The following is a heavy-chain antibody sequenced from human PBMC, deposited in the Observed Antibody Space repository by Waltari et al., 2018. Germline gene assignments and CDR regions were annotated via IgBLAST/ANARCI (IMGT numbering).Heavy chain of an antibody. Sequence: QVQLQQWGAGLLKPSETLSLTCAVYGGSFSGYYWSWIRQPPGKGLEWIGEINHSGSTNYNPSLKSRVTISVDTSKNQFSLKLSSVTAADTAVYYCARGPNSYFDYWGQGTLVTVSS. CDR3: ARGPNSYFDY. V-gene: IGHV4-34*01. CDR2: INHSGST. D-gene: IGHD7-27*01. J-gene: IGHJ4*02. CDR1: GGSFSGYY.